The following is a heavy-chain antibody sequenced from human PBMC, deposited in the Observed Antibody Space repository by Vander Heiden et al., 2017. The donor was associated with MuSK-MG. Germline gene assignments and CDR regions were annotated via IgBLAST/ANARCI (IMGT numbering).Heavy chain of an antibody. CDR1: GFTFSIYS. CDR3: ARDPNSSGWYGEPLHPSDY. D-gene: IGHD6-19*01. V-gene: IGHV3-21*01. CDR2: ISSSSSYI. J-gene: IGHJ4*02. Sequence: EVQLVESGGGLVKPGGSLRLSCAASGFTFSIYSMNWVRQAPGKGLEWVSSISSSSSYIYYADSVKGRFTISRDNAKNSLYLQMNSLRAEDTAVYYCARDPNSSGWYGEPLHPSDYWGQGTLVTVSS.